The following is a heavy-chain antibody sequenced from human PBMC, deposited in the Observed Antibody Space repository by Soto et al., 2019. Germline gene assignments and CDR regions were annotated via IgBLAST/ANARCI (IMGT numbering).Heavy chain of an antibody. CDR2: INHSEST. CDR1: GGSFSDFF. Sequence: SETLSLTCAVYGGSFSDFFWTWIRQPPGTGLEWIGEINHSESTNYNPSLKSRATISLDSSKNQFSLRLTSVTAADTAVYYCARGHIVLVAAAPYYYYYMDVWGKGTSVTVSS. CDR3: ARGHIVLVAAAPYYYYYMDV. D-gene: IGHD2-15*01. J-gene: IGHJ6*03. V-gene: IGHV4-34*01.